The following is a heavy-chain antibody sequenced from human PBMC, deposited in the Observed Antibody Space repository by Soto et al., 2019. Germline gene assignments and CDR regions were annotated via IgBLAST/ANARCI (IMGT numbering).Heavy chain of an antibody. D-gene: IGHD3-3*01. J-gene: IGHJ4*02. CDR2: ISGSGGST. CDR1: GFTFSSYA. Sequence: GGSLRLSCAASGFTFSSYAMSWVRQAPGKGLEWVSAISGSGGSTYYADSVKGRFTISRDNSKNTLYLQMNSLRAEDTAVYYCAKGPSHDFWSGYYPFDYWGQGTLVTVSS. V-gene: IGHV3-23*01. CDR3: AKGPSHDFWSGYYPFDY.